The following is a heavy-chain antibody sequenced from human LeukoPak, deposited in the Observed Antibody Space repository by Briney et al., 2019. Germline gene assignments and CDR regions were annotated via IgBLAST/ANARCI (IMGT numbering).Heavy chain of an antibody. Sequence: GGSLRLSCAASGFTFSSYGMHWVRQAPGKGLEWVAIISYDGSNKYYADSVKGRFTISRDNSKNTLYPQMNSLRAEDTAVYYCAKEVVAVPSPTYYYYYGMDVWGQGTTVTVSS. CDR2: ISYDGSNK. D-gene: IGHD2-15*01. CDR1: GFTFSSYG. CDR3: AKEVVAVPSPTYYYYYGMDV. J-gene: IGHJ6*02. V-gene: IGHV3-30*18.